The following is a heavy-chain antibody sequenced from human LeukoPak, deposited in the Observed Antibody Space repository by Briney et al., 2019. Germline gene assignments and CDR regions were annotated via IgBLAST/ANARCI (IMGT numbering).Heavy chain of an antibody. D-gene: IGHD3-22*01. CDR1: GGSISSSSYY. J-gene: IGHJ5*02. CDR3: ARDQSTPGDTMIDDNWFDP. CDR2: IYYSGST. Sequence: SETLSLTCTVSGGSISSSSYYWGWIRQPPGKGLEWIGSIYYSGSTYYNPSLKSRVTISVDTSKNQFSLKLSSVTAADTAVYYCARDQSTPGDTMIDDNWFDPWGQGTLVTVSS. V-gene: IGHV4-39*07.